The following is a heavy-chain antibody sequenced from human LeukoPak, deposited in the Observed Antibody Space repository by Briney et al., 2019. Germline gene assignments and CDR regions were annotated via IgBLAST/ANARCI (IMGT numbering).Heavy chain of an antibody. CDR1: GGSISSSSYY. CDR2: IYYSGST. CDR3: ARRRGIAAPWAAFDI. J-gene: IGHJ3*02. Sequence: TETHSLTCTVSGGSISSSSYYWGWIRQPPGKGLEWIGSIYYSGSTYYNPSLKSRVTISVDTSKNQFSLKLSSVTAADTAVYYCARRRGIAAPWAAFDIWGQGTMVTVSS. V-gene: IGHV4-39*01. D-gene: IGHD6-13*01.